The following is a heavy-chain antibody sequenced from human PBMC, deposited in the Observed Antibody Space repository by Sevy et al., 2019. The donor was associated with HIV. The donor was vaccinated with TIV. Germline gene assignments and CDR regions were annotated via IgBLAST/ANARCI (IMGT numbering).Heavy chain of an antibody. CDR1: GFSFSHYA. Sequence: GESLKISCAVSGFSFSHYAFHWVRQAPGKGLEWVSLISYDGTYKYYADSVKGRFTISRDNSKNTLYLQMNSLRGNDTAVYYSARVAVSYCTNDCYHRFDYWGPGALVTVSS. J-gene: IGHJ4*02. CDR2: ISYDGTYK. CDR3: ARVAVSYCTNDCYHRFDY. V-gene: IGHV3-30-3*01. D-gene: IGHD2-8*01.